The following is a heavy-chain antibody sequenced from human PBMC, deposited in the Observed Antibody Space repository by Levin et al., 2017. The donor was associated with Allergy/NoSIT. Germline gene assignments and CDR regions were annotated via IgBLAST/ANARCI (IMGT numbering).Heavy chain of an antibody. CDR1: GYTFTGYY. Sequence: GESLKISCKASGYTFTGYYMHWVRQAPGQGLEWMGWINPNSGGTNYAQKFQGRVTMTRDTSISTAYMELSRLRSDDTAVYYCARVYCSSTSCYYYYGMDVWGQGTTVTVSS. J-gene: IGHJ6*02. D-gene: IGHD2-2*01. CDR2: INPNSGGT. CDR3: ARVYCSSTSCYYYYGMDV. V-gene: IGHV1-2*02.